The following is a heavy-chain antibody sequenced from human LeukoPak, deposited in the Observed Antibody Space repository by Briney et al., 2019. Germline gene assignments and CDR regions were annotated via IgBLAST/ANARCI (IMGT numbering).Heavy chain of an antibody. V-gene: IGHV4-39*07. D-gene: IGHD6-13*01. J-gene: IGHJ6*02. CDR2: IYSSGSA. Sequence: SQTLSLTCTVSGGSIRGNTYYWGWIRQPPGKGLEWIGSIYSSGSAYYNPSLKSRATISVDTSKNQFSLKLTSVTAADTAEYYCAREQQLERLYYYGMDVWGQGTTVTVSS. CDR1: GGSIRGNTYY. CDR3: AREQQLERLYYYGMDV.